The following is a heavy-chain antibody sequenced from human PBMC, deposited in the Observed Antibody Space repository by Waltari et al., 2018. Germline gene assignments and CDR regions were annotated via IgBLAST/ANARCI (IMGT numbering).Heavy chain of an antibody. D-gene: IGHD3-9*01. CDR1: GYSFTSYW. Sequence: EVQLVQSGAEVKTPGESLKLSCTGSGYSFTSYWIGWVRPLPGHGLEWMGIIYPGDSDTRDSPSFQGQVTIAADKSISTAYLQWSSLKASDTAMYYCARSHHDFDWLFFDYYMDVWGKGTTVTVSS. CDR3: ARSHHDFDWLFFDYYMDV. J-gene: IGHJ6*03. CDR2: IYPGDSDT. V-gene: IGHV5-51*01.